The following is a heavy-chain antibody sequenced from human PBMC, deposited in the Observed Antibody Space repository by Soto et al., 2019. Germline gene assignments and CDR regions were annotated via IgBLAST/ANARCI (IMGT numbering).Heavy chain of an antibody. V-gene: IGHV4-39*02. CDR2: LFKSANS. CDR1: GGSISSSNYY. J-gene: IGHJ3*02. Sequence: QLQLQESGPGLVKPSETLSLTCAVSGGSISSSNYYWGWIRQPPGKGLEWIASLFKSANSYFNPALQSRVTISVNTPNKDFFLKMPSVTATDTALYYCASPGRYSSTSCSPSAAFHIWGQGTMVTVSS. CDR3: ASPGRYSSTSCSPSAAFHI. D-gene: IGHD2-2*01.